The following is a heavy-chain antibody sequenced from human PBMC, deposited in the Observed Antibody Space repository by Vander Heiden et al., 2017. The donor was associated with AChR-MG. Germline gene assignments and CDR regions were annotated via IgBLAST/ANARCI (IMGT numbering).Heavy chain of an antibody. J-gene: IGHJ4*02. CDR1: GGSISSSSYY. Sequence: QLQLQESGPGLVKPSETLSLTCTVSGGSISSSSYYWGWIRQPPGKGLEWIGSIYYSGSTYYTPSLKRRVTISVDTSKNQFSLKLSSVTAAETAVYYCARLSRRITSCAREPPDDYWGQGTLVTVSS. V-gene: IGHV4-39*01. D-gene: IGHD3-3*01. CDR3: ARLSRRITSCAREPPDDY. CDR2: IYYSGST.